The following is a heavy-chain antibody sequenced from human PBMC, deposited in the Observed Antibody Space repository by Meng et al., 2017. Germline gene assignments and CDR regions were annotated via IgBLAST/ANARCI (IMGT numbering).Heavy chain of an antibody. CDR3: ARDEDISAAGKLFGDY. D-gene: IGHD6-25*01. Sequence: ASVKVSCKPSGYNFPDYHIHWVRRAPGQGLEWMGRINPKSGDTHYAQKFQARVTMTGDTSISTAYMELSGLRSDDTAMYYCARDEDISAAGKLFGDYWGQGNLV. V-gene: IGHV1-2*06. J-gene: IGHJ4*01. CDR1: GYNFPDYH. CDR2: INPKSGDT.